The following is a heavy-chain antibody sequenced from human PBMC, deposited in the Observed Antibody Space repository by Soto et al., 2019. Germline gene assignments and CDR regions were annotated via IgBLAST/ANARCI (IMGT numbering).Heavy chain of an antibody. Sequence: GGSLRLSCAASEFSFSSYAMHRIRQSPGKGLEWVAVISFNGNSLHYADSVRDRFTISRDNSKNTLYLQMNNLRAEDTAVYYCARTFDTITYYFDYWGQGTLVTVSS. D-gene: IGHD3-9*01. CDR3: ARTFDTITYYFDY. V-gene: IGHV3-30-3*01. J-gene: IGHJ4*02. CDR2: ISFNGNSL. CDR1: EFSFSSYA.